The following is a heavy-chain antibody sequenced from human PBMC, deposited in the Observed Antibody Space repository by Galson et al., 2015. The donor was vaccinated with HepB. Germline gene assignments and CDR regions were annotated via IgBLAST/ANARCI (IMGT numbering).Heavy chain of an antibody. Sequence: TLSLTCAVSGGSISSGGYSWSWIRQPPGKGLEWIGYIYYSGSTYYNPSLKSRVTISVDTSKNQFSLKLSSVTAADTAVYYCARHEGSYSNYHDNSGYYLGFNAFDIWGQGTMVTVSS. CDR1: GGSISSGGYS. CDR3: ARHEGSYSNYHDNSGYYLGFNAFDI. CDR2: IYYSGST. V-gene: IGHV4-30-4*07. D-gene: IGHD3-22*01. J-gene: IGHJ3*02.